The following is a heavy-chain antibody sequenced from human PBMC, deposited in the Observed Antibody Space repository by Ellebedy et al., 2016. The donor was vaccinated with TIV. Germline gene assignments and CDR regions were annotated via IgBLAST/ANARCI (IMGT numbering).Heavy chain of an antibody. D-gene: IGHD3-10*01. CDR2: TYYRSKWNN. CDR1: GDSVSTDIG. V-gene: IGHV6-1*01. Sequence: SETLSLTCVISGDSVSTDIGWNWIRQSPSRGLEWLGRTYYRSKWNNDYAVSLKSRITINPGTSKNLFSLQLNSVTPEETAVYYCARGWFGSGMGVWGQGTTVTVSS. CDR3: ARGWFGSGMGV. J-gene: IGHJ6*02.